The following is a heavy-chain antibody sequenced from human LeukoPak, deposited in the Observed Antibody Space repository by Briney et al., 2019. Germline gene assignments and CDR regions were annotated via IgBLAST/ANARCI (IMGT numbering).Heavy chain of an antibody. CDR3: AREGRAGRADY. CDR1: GFTVSSYY. D-gene: IGHD6-19*01. V-gene: IGHV4-4*07. Sequence: GSLRLSCAASGFTVSSYYWSWIRQPAGKGLEWIGRIYTSGSTNYNPSLKSRVTMSVDTSKNQFSLKLSSVTAADTAVYYCAREGRAGRADYWGRGTLVSVSS. CDR2: IYTSGST. J-gene: IGHJ4*02.